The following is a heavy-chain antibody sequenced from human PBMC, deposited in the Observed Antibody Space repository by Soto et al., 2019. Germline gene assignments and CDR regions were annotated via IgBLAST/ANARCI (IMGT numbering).Heavy chain of an antibody. CDR3: ARRGKIAMAVHHFDY. CDR2: IFPGDSDT. J-gene: IGHJ4*02. Sequence: LVESLKISCKGSGYSFTSYWIGWVRQMPGKDLEWMGIIFPGDSDTRYSPSFQGQVTISADKSISTAYLQWSSLRASDTAMYYCARRGKIAMAVHHFDYWGQGTLVTVSS. V-gene: IGHV5-51*01. D-gene: IGHD6-19*01. CDR1: GYSFTSYW.